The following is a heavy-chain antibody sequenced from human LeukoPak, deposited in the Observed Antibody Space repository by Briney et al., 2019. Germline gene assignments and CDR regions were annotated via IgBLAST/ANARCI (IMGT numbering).Heavy chain of an antibody. J-gene: IGHJ4*02. CDR3: ARDGDGRINFDY. Sequence: GASVKVSCRASGYTFTGYYMHWVRQAPGQGLEWMGWINPNSGGTNYAQKFQGRITLTRDTSISTDYMELSSLTSDDTAVYYCARDGDGRINFDYWGQGTLVTVSS. CDR1: GYTFTGYY. V-gene: IGHV1-2*02. CDR2: INPNSGGT. D-gene: IGHD5-24*01.